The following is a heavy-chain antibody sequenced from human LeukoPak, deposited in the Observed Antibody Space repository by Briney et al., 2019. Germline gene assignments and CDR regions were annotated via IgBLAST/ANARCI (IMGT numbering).Heavy chain of an antibody. CDR1: GVTVSNNY. CDR3: AKVRYIAAAGTDWFDP. V-gene: IGHV3-53*01. J-gene: IGHJ5*02. D-gene: IGHD6-13*01. Sequence: GGSLRLSCAASGVTVSNNYMTWVRQAPGKGLEWVSVIYSGGSTYYADSVKGRFTISRDNSKNTLYLQMNSLRAEDTAVYYCAKVRYIAAAGTDWFDPWGQGTLVTVSS. CDR2: IYSGGST.